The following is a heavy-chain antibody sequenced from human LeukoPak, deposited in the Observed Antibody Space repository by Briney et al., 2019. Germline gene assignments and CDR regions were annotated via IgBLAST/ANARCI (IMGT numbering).Heavy chain of an antibody. D-gene: IGHD6-13*01. J-gene: IGHJ4*02. CDR3: AGAGSSSSPPRDY. V-gene: IGHV4-59*01. CDR2: ISYSGST. Sequence: SETLSLTCTVSGCSISSYYWSWIRQAPGKGLEWIGYISYSGSTNYNPSLKSRLTMSVDTTKNPFSLQLNSMIAADTAVYCCAGAGSSSSPPRDYWGQGTLVTVSS. CDR1: GCSISSYY.